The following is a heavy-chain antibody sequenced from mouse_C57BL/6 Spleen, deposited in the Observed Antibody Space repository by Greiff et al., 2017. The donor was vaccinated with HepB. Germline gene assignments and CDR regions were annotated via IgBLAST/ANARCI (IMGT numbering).Heavy chain of an antibody. V-gene: IGHV5-4*01. D-gene: IGHD2-5*01. CDR1: GFTFSSYA. J-gene: IGHJ2*01. Sequence: EVQGVESGGGLVKPGGSLKLSCAASGFTFSSYAMSWVRQTPEKRLEWVATISDGGSYTYYPDNVKGRFTISRDNAKNNLYLQMSHLKSEDTAMYYCARERRSNHYFDYWGQGTTLTVSS. CDR2: ISDGGSYT. CDR3: ARERRSNHYFDY.